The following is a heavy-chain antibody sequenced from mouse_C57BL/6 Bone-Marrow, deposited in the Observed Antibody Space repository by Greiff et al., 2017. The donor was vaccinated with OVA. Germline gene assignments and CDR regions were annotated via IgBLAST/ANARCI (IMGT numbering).Heavy chain of an antibody. CDR3: ASLYSNYVADY. CDR2: IHPNSGST. D-gene: IGHD2-5*01. V-gene: IGHV1-64*01. J-gene: IGHJ2*01. CDR1: GYTFTSYW. Sequence: QVQLQQPGAELVKPGASVTLSCKASGYTFTSYWMHWVKQRPGQGLEWIGMIHPNSGSTNYNEKFKSKATLTVDKSSSTAYMQLISLTSEDSAVYYFASLYSNYVADYWGQGTTLTVSS.